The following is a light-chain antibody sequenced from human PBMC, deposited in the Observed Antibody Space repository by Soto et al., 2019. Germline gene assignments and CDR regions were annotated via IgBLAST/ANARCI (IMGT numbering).Light chain of an antibody. V-gene: IGKV2D-29*02. CDR3: MQSTQLPPT. J-gene: IGKJ5*01. Sequence: VVNQNPTLLFVAPGQPASLLRQSSQSLLHITGETFLFWYLQKPGQSPQLLIYEVSTRVSGVPDRFSGSGSGTDFTLEISRVETDDVGIYYCMQSTQLPPTFGQGTRLEIK. CDR2: EVS. CDR1: QSLLHITGETF.